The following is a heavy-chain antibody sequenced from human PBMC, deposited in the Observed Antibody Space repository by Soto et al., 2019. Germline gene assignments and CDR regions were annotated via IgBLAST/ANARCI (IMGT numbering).Heavy chain of an antibody. V-gene: IGHV4-31*03. D-gene: IGHD6-19*01. CDR1: GGSISSGGYY. J-gene: IGHJ2*01. CDR2: IYYSGRT. Sequence: QVQLQESGPGLVKPSQTLSLTCTVSGGSISSGGYYWSWIRQHPGKGLEWIGYIYYSGRTYYNPYLKSRVTISVDTSKNQFSLKLSSVTAADTAVYYCARDLGIAVAGSYWYFDLWGRGTLVTVSS. CDR3: ARDLGIAVAGSYWYFDL.